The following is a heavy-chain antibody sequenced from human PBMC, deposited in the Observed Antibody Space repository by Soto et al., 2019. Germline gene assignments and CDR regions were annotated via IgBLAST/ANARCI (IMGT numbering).Heavy chain of an antibody. CDR3: ARDYAEQWLLPYWFDP. V-gene: IGHV3-48*02. CDR1: GFTFSIYS. CDR2: ISSSGNTI. Sequence: GGSLRLSCAASGFTFSIYSMNWVRQAPGKGLEWVSYISSSGNTIYYADSVKGRFTISRDNAKNSLYLQMNSLRDEDTAVYYCARDYAEQWLLPYWFDPWGQGTLVTSPQ. J-gene: IGHJ5*02. D-gene: IGHD6-19*01.